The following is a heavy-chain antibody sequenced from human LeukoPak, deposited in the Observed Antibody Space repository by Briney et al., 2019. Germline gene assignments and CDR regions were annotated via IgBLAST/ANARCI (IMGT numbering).Heavy chain of an antibody. Sequence: RESGPALVKPTQTLTLTCTFSGFSLSTSGMCVSWIRQPPVKALEWLSLIDWDDDKYYTTSLKTTPTISKDTSKTQVVLKMTNMDPVDTATYYCARSITMVRGVSNWFDPWGQGTLVTVSS. CDR1: GFSLSTSGMC. D-gene: IGHD3-10*01. CDR3: ARSITMVRGVSNWFDP. CDR2: IDWDDDK. V-gene: IGHV2-70*01. J-gene: IGHJ5*02.